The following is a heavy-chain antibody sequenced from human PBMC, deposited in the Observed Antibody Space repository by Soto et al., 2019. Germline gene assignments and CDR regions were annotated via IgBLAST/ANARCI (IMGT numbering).Heavy chain of an antibody. CDR2: INHSGIT. D-gene: IGHD6-19*01. J-gene: IGHJ4*02. CDR1: GGSFSGYY. Sequence: SETLSLTCAVYGGSFSGYYWSWIRQPPGKGLEWLGEINHSGITDYNPSLKSRITISIDTSKKQFSLKWNSVTAAHTAVYYCAIGPRMWLAGGGYWGQGTQVTVSS. CDR3: AIGPRMWLAGGGY. V-gene: IGHV4-34*01.